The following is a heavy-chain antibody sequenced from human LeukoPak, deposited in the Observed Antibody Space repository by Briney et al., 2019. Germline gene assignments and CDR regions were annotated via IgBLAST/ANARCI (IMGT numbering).Heavy chain of an antibody. CDR1: GFTFSSYG. J-gene: IGHJ6*03. CDR2: IRYDGSNK. CDR3: AKESVTTLANYYYYMDV. Sequence: PGGSLRLSCAASGFTFSSYGMQWVRRAPGKGLEWVAFIRYDGSNKYYGDSVKGRFTISRDNSQNTLYLQMNSLRAEDTAMYYCAKESVTTLANYYYYMDVWGKGTTVTVSS. D-gene: IGHD4-11*01. V-gene: IGHV3-30*02.